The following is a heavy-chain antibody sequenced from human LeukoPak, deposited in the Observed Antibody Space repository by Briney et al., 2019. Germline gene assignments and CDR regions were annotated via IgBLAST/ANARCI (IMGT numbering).Heavy chain of an antibody. J-gene: IGHJ4*02. V-gene: IGHV3-30*03. CDR2: MSYDGSNK. CDR1: GFTFSTYG. D-gene: IGHD3-16*02. Sequence: GGSLRLSCAASGFTFSTYGMHWVRQAPGKGLEWVAVMSYDGSNKFYADSVKGRFTISRDNSKNTLYLQMNSLRPDDTAVYFCARNGFTFGGLVDINFDYWGQGTLVTVSS. CDR3: ARNGFTFGGLVDINFDY.